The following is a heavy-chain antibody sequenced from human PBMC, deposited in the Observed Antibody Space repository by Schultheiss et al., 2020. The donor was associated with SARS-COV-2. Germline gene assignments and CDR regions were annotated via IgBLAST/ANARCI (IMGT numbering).Heavy chain of an antibody. CDR3: AKNAGSYGPLGY. J-gene: IGHJ4*02. V-gene: IGHV3-48*01. D-gene: IGHD1-26*01. CDR2: ISSSGSTI. Sequence: GGSLRLSCAASGFTFSSYGMHWVRQAPGKGLEWVSYISSSGSTIYYADSVKGRFTISRDNSKSTLYLQMNSLRAEDTAVYYCAKNAGSYGPLGYWGQGTLVTVSS. CDR1: GFTFSSYG.